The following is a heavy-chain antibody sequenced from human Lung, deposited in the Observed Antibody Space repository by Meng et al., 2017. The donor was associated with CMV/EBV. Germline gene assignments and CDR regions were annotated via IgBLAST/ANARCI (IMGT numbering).Heavy chain of an antibody. V-gene: IGHV1-18*01. Sequence: ASVKVSXKASGYTFTSYGISWVRQAPGQGLEWMGWISAYNGNTNYAQKLQGRVTMTTDTSTRTAYMELRSLRSDDTAVYYCARECYDCWSGFSPHGYYYYGMDVWGQGTTVTVSS. D-gene: IGHD3-3*01. CDR2: ISAYNGNT. CDR1: GYTFTSYG. J-gene: IGHJ6*02. CDR3: ARECYDCWSGFSPHGYYYYGMDV.